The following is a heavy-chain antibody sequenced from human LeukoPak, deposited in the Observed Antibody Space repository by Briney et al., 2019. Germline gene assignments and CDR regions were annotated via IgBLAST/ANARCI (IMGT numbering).Heavy chain of an antibody. CDR2: INRSGST. CDR1: GGSFRGYY. J-gene: IGHJ3*02. CDR3: AKSNGYGLIDI. Sequence: SETLSLTCDVYGGSFRGYYWSWIRQPPGKGLEWIGEINRSGSTNYNPSLKSRVTISVDTSKNQFSLKLNSVTAADTAVYYCAKSNGYGLIDIWGQGTMVTVSS. D-gene: IGHD3-10*01. V-gene: IGHV4-34*01.